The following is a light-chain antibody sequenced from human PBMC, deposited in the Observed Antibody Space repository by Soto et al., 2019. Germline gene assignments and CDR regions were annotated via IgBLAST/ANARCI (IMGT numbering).Light chain of an antibody. J-gene: IGLJ1*01. V-gene: IGLV2-23*01. CDR1: SSDVGNYNL. CDR2: EGT. CDR3: CSYAGNTTYV. Sequence: QSVLAQPASVSGSPGQSITISCTGTSSDVGNYNLVSWYQQHPGKAPKLLIYEGTRRPSGVSNRFSGSKSGNTASLTISGLQAGDEADYYCCSYAGNTTYVFGTGTKVTVL.